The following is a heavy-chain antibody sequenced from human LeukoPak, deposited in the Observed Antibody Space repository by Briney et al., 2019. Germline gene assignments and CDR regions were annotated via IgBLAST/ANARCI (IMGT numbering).Heavy chain of an antibody. CDR3: ARVAGSSSSYFDY. CDR1: GGSISSSSYY. D-gene: IGHD6-6*01. CDR2: IYYSGST. J-gene: IGHJ4*02. V-gene: IGHV4-39*07. Sequence: SETLSLTCTVSGGSISSSSYYWGWIRQPPGKGLEWIGSIYYSGSTYYNPSLKSRVTISVDTSKNQFSLKLSSVTAADTAVYYCARVAGSSSSYFDYWGQGTLVTVSS.